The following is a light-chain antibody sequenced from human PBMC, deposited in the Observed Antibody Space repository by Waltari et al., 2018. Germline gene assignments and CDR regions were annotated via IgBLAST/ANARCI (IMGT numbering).Light chain of an antibody. Sequence: SSELTQPPSVSVSPGQTARITCSGEALSRHYSFWYSKKPGQAPALVIYQDTERPSGIPERFSGSSSGTTAVLTINGAQAEDEADYYCQSTDTSGDNRVFGGGTKLTVL. CDR2: QDT. CDR1: ALSRHY. V-gene: IGLV3-25*03. J-gene: IGLJ3*02. CDR3: QSTDTSGDNRV.